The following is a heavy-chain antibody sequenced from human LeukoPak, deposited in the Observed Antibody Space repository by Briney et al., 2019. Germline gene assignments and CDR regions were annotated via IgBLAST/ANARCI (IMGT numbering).Heavy chain of an antibody. J-gene: IGHJ4*02. D-gene: IGHD4-23*01. CDR1: GFTFSSYS. Sequence: GGSLRLSCAASGFTFSSYSMNWVRQAPGKGLEWVSYISSSSSTIYYADSVKGRFTISRDNAKNSLYLQMNSLRAEDTAVYYCARDSDNSGDYWGQGTLVTVSS. CDR2: ISSSSSTI. CDR3: ARDSDNSGDY. V-gene: IGHV3-48*04.